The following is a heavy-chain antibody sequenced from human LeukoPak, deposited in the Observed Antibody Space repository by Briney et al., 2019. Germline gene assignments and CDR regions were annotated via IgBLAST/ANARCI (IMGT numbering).Heavy chain of an antibody. CDR1: GYTFTGYY. CDR2: INPNSGGT. D-gene: IGHD3-22*01. V-gene: IGHV1-2*02. CDR3: ARDGRSGYYSHFDY. J-gene: IGHJ4*02. Sequence: ASVKVSCKASGYTFTGYYMHWERQAPGQGLEWMGWINPNSGGTNYAQKFQGRVTMTRDTSISTAYMELSRLRSDDTAVYYCARDGRSGYYSHFDYWGQGTLVTVSS.